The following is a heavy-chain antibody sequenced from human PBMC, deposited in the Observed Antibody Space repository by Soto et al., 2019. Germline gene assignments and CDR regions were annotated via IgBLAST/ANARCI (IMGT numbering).Heavy chain of an antibody. Sequence: PSETLSLTCTVSGGSIRSYYWSWIRQPPGKGLEWIGYIYYSGSTNYNPSLKSRVTISVDTSKSQFSLKLSSVTAADTAVYYCARHPNYCSGGSCYAYYMDVWGKGTTVTVSS. V-gene: IGHV4-59*08. CDR2: IYYSGST. D-gene: IGHD2-15*01. J-gene: IGHJ6*03. CDR3: ARHPNYCSGGSCYAYYMDV. CDR1: GGSIRSYY.